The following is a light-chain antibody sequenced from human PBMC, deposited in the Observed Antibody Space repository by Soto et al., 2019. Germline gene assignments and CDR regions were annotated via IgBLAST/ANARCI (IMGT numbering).Light chain of an antibody. V-gene: IGKV3-11*01. CDR2: DAS. CDR1: QSVDNY. J-gene: IGKJ4*01. Sequence: EIVLTQSPDTLSLSPGDRATLSCRASQSVDNYLVWYQQRPGQAPRLLIYDASTRATGIPARLTGSGSGTDFSLTVGSLEPVDFAVYYCQQRSKWPRAFGGGTKVEIK. CDR3: QQRSKWPRA.